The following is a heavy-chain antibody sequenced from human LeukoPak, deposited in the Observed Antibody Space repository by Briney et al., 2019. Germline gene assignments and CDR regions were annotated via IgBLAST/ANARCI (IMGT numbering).Heavy chain of an antibody. CDR2: FDPEDGET. Sequence: ASVKVSCKVSGYTLTELSMHWVRQAPGKGLEWMGGFDPEDGETIYAQKFQGRVTMTEDTSTDTAYMELSSLRSEDTAVYYCATGFGSYPLYYFDYWGQGTLVTVSS. CDR3: ATGFGSYPLYYFDY. J-gene: IGHJ4*02. V-gene: IGHV1-24*01. D-gene: IGHD1-26*01. CDR1: GYTLTELS.